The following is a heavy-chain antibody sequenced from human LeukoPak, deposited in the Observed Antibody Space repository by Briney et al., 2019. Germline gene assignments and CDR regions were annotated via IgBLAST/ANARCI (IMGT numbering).Heavy chain of an antibody. CDR1: GFTFSSYG. J-gene: IGHJ6*02. V-gene: IGHV3-30*18. D-gene: IGHD1-14*01. Sequence: PGGSPRLSCAASGFTFSSYGMHWVRQAPGKGLEWVAVISYDGSNKYYADSVKGRFTISRDNSKNTLYLQMNSLRAEDTAVYYCAKPDGMDVWGQGTTVTVSS. CDR2: ISYDGSNK. CDR3: AKPDGMDV.